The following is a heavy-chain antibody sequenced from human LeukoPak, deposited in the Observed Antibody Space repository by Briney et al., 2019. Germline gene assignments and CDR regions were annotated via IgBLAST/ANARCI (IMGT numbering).Heavy chain of an antibody. D-gene: IGHD3-22*01. V-gene: IGHV3-7*01. CDR1: GFTFSSYW. CDR3: ARNYDSSGYYYPPYFDY. CDR2: IKQDGSEK. Sequence: GGSLTLSCAASGFTFSSYWMSWVRQAPGKGLEWVANIKQDGSEKYYVDSVKGRFTISRDNAKNSLYLQMNSLRAEDTAVCYCARNYDSSGYYYPPYFDYWGQGTLVTVSS. J-gene: IGHJ4*02.